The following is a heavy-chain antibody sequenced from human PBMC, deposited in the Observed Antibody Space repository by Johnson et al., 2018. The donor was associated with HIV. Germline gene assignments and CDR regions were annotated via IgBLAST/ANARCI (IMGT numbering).Heavy chain of an antibody. CDR2: IYSGGST. CDR3: ASGEDYGGNYGAFDI. D-gene: IGHD4-23*01. J-gene: IGHJ3*02. CDR1: GFTFSSYA. Sequence: VQLVESGGGLMQPGGSLRLSCAASGFTFSSYAMSWVRQAPGKGLEWVSVIYSGGSTYYADSVKGRFTISRDTSKNTLYLQMHSLRADDTAVYYWASGEDYGGNYGAFDIWGQGTMVTVSS. V-gene: IGHV3-66*01.